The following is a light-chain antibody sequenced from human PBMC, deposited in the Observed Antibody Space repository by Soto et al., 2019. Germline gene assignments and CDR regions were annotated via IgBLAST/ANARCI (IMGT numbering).Light chain of an antibody. CDR1: SSDVGGYNY. CDR3: CSYAGSYSLRV. Sequence: QSALTQPASVSGSPGQSITISCTGTSSDVGGYNYVSWYQQHPGKAPKLMIYEVSNRPSGVPDRFSGSKSGNTASLTISGLQTDDEADYFCCSYAGSYSLRVFGIGTKLTVL. CDR2: EVS. J-gene: IGLJ1*01. V-gene: IGLV2-11*01.